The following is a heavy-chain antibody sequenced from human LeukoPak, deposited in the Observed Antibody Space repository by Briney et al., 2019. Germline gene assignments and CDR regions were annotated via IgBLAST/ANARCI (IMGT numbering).Heavy chain of an antibody. D-gene: IGHD5-18*01. CDR2: INHSGST. V-gene: IGHV4-34*01. Sequence: SETLSLTCAVYGGSFSGYYWSWIREPPGRGLEWIGEINHSGSTNYNPSLKSRVTISVDTSKNQLSLKLSSVTAADTAVYYCARYVGYSYGFGGTYYMDVWGKGTTVTISS. CDR3: ARYVGYSYGFGGTYYMDV. CDR1: GGSFSGYY. J-gene: IGHJ6*03.